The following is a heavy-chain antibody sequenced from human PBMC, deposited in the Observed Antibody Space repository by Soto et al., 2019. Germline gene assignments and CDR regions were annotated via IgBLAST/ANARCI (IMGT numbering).Heavy chain of an antibody. V-gene: IGHV1-46*01. CDR3: ARGDPNYDFWSCYYSLAPTFDY. J-gene: IGHJ4*02. CDR2: INPSGGST. D-gene: IGHD3-3*01. CDR1: GYTFTSYY. Sequence: QVQLVQSGAEVKKPGASVKVSCKASGYTFTSYYMHWVRQAPGQGLEWMGIINPSGGSTSYAQKFQGRVTMTRDTSTSTGYMELSSLRSEDTAVYYCARGDPNYDFWSCYYSLAPTFDYWCQGTLVTVSS.